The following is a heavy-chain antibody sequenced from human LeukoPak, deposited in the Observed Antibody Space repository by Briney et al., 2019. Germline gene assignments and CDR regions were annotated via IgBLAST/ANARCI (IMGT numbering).Heavy chain of an antibody. V-gene: IGHV1-2*02. CDR1: GYTFTGHY. Sequence: SSVKVSCKASGYTFTGHYLHWVREAPGQRLEWMGWIYGHEGGTNFAQKFQDRVTMTRDTSITTAYMELTSLTPDDTAVYYCVRDFDCGPDYWGQGTLVTVSS. J-gene: IGHJ4*02. CDR2: IYGHEGGT. CDR3: VRDFDCGPDY. D-gene: IGHD3-9*01.